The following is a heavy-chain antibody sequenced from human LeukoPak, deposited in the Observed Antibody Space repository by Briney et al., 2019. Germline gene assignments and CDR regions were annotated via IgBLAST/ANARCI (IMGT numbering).Heavy chain of an antibody. V-gene: IGHV3-23*01. CDR3: TRPHYYGSGEGGY. Sequence: PGGSLRLSCAASGFTFSSYAMSWVRQAPGKGLEWVSAISGSGGSTYYADSVKGRFTISRDNSKNTLYLQMNSLKTEDTAVYYCTRPHYYGSGEGGYWGQGTLVTVSS. J-gene: IGHJ4*02. CDR1: GFTFSSYA. D-gene: IGHD3-10*01. CDR2: ISGSGGST.